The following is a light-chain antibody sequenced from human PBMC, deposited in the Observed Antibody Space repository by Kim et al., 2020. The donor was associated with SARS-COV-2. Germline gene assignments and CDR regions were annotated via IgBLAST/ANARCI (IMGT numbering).Light chain of an antibody. J-gene: IGKJ1*01. CDR3: QQYGSSPWT. V-gene: IGKV3-20*01. Sequence: SPGERATLSCRAGQSVTSNFLAWYQQKPGQAPWLLIYGASSRATDIPDRFSGSGSGTDFTLTISRLEPEDFVVYYCQQYGSSPWTFGQGTKVDIK. CDR1: QSVTSNF. CDR2: GAS.